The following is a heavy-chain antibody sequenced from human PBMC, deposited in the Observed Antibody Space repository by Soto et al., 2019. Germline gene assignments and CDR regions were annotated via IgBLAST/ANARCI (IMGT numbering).Heavy chain of an antibody. V-gene: IGHV3-48*01. CDR2: ISSSSTI. J-gene: IGHJ5*02. CDR1: GFTFSSYS. CDR3: ARGYYYGSDWFDP. D-gene: IGHD3-10*01. Sequence: GGSLRLSCAASGFTFSSYSMNWVRQAPGKGLEWVSYISSSSTIYYADSVKGRFTISRDNAKNSLYLQMNSLRAEDTAVYYCARGYYYGSDWFDPWGQGTLVTVSS.